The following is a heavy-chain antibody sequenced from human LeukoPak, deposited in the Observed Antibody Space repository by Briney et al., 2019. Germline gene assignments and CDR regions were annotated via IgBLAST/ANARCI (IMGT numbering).Heavy chain of an antibody. Sequence: GGSLRLSCAASGFTSKFPFSYYGMQWVRQAPGKGLEWVSIIPSSGGTIYYADSVKGRFTISRDNSKNTLYLQMNSLRAEDTAVYYCAKARIVVVVAATFDYWGQGTLVTVSS. CDR3: AKARIVVVVAATFDY. D-gene: IGHD2-15*01. CDR1: GFTSKFPFSYYG. V-gene: IGHV3-30*02. CDR2: IPSSGGTI. J-gene: IGHJ4*02.